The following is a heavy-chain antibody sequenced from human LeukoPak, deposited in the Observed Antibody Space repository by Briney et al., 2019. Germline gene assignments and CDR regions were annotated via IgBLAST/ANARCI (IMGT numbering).Heavy chain of an antibody. V-gene: IGHV3-7*03. Sequence: GGSLRLSCGASGFTFDDYWMSWVRQAPGQGLEWVANINQDGSEKYYLDSAKGRFTISRDNARNSLYLQMNSLKTEDTAVYYCTRGPVLGATAGKYYYMDVWGKGTTVTISS. CDR1: GFTFDDYW. CDR2: INQDGSEK. J-gene: IGHJ6*03. CDR3: TRGPVLGATAGKYYYMDV. D-gene: IGHD6-13*01.